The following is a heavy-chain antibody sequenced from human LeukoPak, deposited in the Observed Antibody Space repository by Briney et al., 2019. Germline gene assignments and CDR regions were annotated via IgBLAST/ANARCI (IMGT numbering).Heavy chain of an antibody. V-gene: IGHV1-18*01. CDR2: ISAYNGNT. Sequence: ASVKVSCKASASTFTSYGISWVRQAPGQGLEWMGWISAYNGNTNYAQKIQGRVSMTTDTSTSTAYMELRSLRSDDTAVYYCARTPHSSGWYYYYGMDVWGQGTTVTVSS. J-gene: IGHJ6*02. D-gene: IGHD6-19*01. CDR1: ASTFTSYG. CDR3: ARTPHSSGWYYYYGMDV.